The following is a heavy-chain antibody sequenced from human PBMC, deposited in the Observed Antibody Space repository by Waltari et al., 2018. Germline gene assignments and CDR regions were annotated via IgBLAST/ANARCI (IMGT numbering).Heavy chain of an antibody. CDR1: GFAFSTFS. CDR3: ARGPPPYGGNGNDH. CDR2: ISGPSTTI. V-gene: IGHV3-48*01. J-gene: IGHJ4*02. Sequence: VELVEAGGGVVHPGGSLSLPCAASGFAFSTFSMNWVRQAPGKGLEWVSYISGPSTTIYLADSVKGRFTISRDNAKNLLYLQMNSLRPEDTATYFCARGPPPYGGNGNDHWGQGTLVTVSS. D-gene: IGHD4-17*01.